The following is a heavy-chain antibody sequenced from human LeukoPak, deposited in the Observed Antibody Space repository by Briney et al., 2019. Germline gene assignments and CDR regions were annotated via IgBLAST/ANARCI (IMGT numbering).Heavy chain of an antibody. V-gene: IGHV5-51*01. CDR1: GYSFTSYW. Sequence: GESLKISCKGSGYSFTSYWIGWVRQMPGKGLEWMGIIYPGDSDTRYSPSFQGQVTISADKSISTAYLQWSSLKASDTAMYYCARRYNSTSIGGAYYYYYMDVWGKGTTVTVSS. J-gene: IGHJ6*03. D-gene: IGHD1-1*01. CDR3: ARRYNSTSIGGAYYYYYMDV. CDR2: IYPGDSDT.